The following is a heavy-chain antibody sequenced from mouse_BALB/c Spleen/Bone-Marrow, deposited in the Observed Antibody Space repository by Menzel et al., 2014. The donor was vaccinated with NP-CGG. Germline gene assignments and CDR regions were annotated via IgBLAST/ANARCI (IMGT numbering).Heavy chain of an antibody. CDR1: GYSFITYW. CDR2: IHPSDSET. V-gene: IGHV1-61*01. J-gene: IGHJ4*01. CDR3: ARCHYSMDY. Sequence: VQLQQPGAELVRPGASVQLSCKASGYSFITYWMNWLKQRHGEGLEWIGMIHPSDSETRLNQKFNDKATLTADESSSIVYLHLSSPTSEDSSVYYCARCHYSMDYWGQGTSVTTSS.